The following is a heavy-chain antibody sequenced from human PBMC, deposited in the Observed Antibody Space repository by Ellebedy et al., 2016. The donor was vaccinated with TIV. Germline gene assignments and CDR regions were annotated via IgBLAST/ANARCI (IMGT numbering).Heavy chain of an antibody. CDR1: GGSFSGYY. CDR3: ARSRTGYSSGWTGYYYYYYGMDV. CDR2: INHSGST. V-gene: IGHV4-34*01. Sequence: SETLSLTXAVYGGSFSGYYWSWIRQPPGKGLEWIGEINHSGSTNYNPSLKSRVTISVDTSKNQFSLKLSSVTAADTAVYYCARSRTGYSSGWTGYYYYYYGMDVWGQGTTVTVSS. J-gene: IGHJ6*02. D-gene: IGHD6-19*01.